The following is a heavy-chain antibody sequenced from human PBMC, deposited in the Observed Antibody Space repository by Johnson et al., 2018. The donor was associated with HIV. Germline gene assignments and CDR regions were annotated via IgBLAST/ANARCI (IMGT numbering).Heavy chain of an antibody. V-gene: IGHV3-66*01. CDR3: ARAYTYGAFDI. J-gene: IGHJ3*02. D-gene: IGHD5-18*01. Sequence: VQLVESGGGLVQPGGSLRLSCAASGFIVSSNYMNWVRQAPGKGLEWVSVIYSGGSTYHADSVKGRVIISRDNSKSTLYLHMNSLRAEDTAVYYCARAYTYGAFDIWGQGTTVTISS. CDR2: IYSGGST. CDR1: GFIVSSNY.